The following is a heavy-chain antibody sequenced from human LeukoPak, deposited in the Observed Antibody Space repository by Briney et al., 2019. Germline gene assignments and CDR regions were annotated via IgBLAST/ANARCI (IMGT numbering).Heavy chain of an antibody. CDR2: ISSSSSYI. J-gene: IGHJ6*03. CDR3: ARVSTSLYYYYYMDV. V-gene: IGHV3-21*01. Sequence: GGSLRLSCAASGFTFSSYDMTWVRQAPGKGLEWVSSISSSSSYIYYADSVKGRFTISRDNAKNSLYLQMNSLRAEDTAVYYCARVSTSLYYYYYMDVWGKGTTVTISS. D-gene: IGHD2-2*01. CDR1: GFTFSSYD.